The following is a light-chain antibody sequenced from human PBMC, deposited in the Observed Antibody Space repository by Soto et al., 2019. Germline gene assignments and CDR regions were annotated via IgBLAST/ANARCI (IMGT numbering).Light chain of an antibody. Sequence: EIVLTQSPATLSLSPGERATLSCRASRSVGNNLAWYKKKPGQAPGLLIYAASTRATGIPARFSGSGSGTDFTLTISSLAPDDFAVYYCQQHADWPLTFGGGTKVEIK. CDR2: AAS. CDR1: RSVGNN. V-gene: IGKV3-11*01. J-gene: IGKJ4*01. CDR3: QQHADWPLT.